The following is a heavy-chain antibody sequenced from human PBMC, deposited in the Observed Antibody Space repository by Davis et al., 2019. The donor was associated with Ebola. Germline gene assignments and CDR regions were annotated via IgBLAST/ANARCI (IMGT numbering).Heavy chain of an antibody. D-gene: IGHD2-15*01. CDR3: ARGECSGGSCYSLIDFDY. V-gene: IGHV1-46*01. CDR2: INPSGGST. J-gene: IGHJ4*02. Sequence: ASVKVSCKASGYTFTSYYMHWVRQAPGQGLEWMGIINPSGGSTSYAQKFQGRVTMTRDTSTSTVYMELSSLRSEDTAVYYCARGECSGGSCYSLIDFDYWGQGTLVTVSS. CDR1: GYTFTSYY.